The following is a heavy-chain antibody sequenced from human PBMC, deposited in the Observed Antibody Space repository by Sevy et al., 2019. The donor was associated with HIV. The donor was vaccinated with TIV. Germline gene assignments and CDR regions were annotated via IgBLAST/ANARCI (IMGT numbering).Heavy chain of an antibody. J-gene: IGHJ3*02. CDR1: GFTFSSYD. D-gene: IGHD5-18*01. CDR2: IGTLFDT. V-gene: IGHV3-13*01. Sequence: GGSLRLSCAASGFTFSSYDFHWVRQATGNGLEWVSTIGTLFDTYYPDSVKGRFAIFRENSKNAFFLQMNNLRAGDTAIYFCTRGLRIHPLYAFDIGGQGTMVTVSS. CDR3: TRGLRIHPLYAFDI.